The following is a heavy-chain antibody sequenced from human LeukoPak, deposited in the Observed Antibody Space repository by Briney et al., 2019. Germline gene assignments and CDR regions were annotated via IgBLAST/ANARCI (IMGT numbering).Heavy chain of an antibody. Sequence: GGSLRLSCAPSGFTFDDYAMHWVGQAPGEGREWVSGISWNSGSIGYADSVKGRFTISRDNAKNSLYLQMNSLRAEDTALYYCAKGRGENYYLDYWGQGTLVTVSS. J-gene: IGHJ4*02. V-gene: IGHV3-9*01. CDR3: AKGRGENYYLDY. CDR1: GFTFDDYA. CDR2: ISWNSGSI. D-gene: IGHD3-16*01.